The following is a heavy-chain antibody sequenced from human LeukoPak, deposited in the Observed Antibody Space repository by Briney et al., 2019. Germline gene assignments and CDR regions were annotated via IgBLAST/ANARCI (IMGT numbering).Heavy chain of an antibody. CDR2: MNPNSGNT. CDR3: ARAPLDYSNLSPLGDHYYYGMDV. V-gene: IGHV1-8*02. Sequence: ASVKVSCKASGYTFTGYYMHWVRQATGQGLEWMGWMNPNSGNTGYAQKFQGRVTMTRNTSISTAYMELSSLRSEDTAVYYCARAPLDYSNLSPLGDHYYYGMDVWGQGTTVTVSS. J-gene: IGHJ6*02. D-gene: IGHD4-11*01. CDR1: GYTFTGYY.